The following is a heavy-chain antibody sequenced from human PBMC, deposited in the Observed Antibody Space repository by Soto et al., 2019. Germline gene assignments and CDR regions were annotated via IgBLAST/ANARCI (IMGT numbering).Heavy chain of an antibody. V-gene: IGHV3-48*03. CDR1: GFTFSPYE. CDR2: ISSSGSTI. D-gene: IGHD2-8*01. CDR3: VREAPCSNGVCQFDY. J-gene: IGHJ4*02. Sequence: GGSLRLSCAASGFTFSPYEMSWVRQAPGKRLEWISYISSSGSTIHYADSVKGRFSISRDNAKKSLFLQMNSLRAEDTAVYYCVREAPCSNGVCQFDYWGRGTLVTVSS.